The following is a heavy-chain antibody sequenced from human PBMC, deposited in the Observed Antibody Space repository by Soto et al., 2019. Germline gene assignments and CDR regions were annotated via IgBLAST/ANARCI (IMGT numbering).Heavy chain of an antibody. CDR2: ISSSSSYI. D-gene: IGHD4-17*01. CDR3: ARESGYGDYLFDY. CDR1: GFIFSSYS. J-gene: IGHJ4*02. V-gene: IGHV3-21*01. Sequence: EVQLVESGGGRVKPGGSLRLSCAASGFIFSSYSMNWVRQAPGKGLEWVSSISSSSSYIHYADLVKGRFTISRDNAKNSLYLQMNSLRAEDTAVYYCARESGYGDYLFDYWGQGTLVTVSS.